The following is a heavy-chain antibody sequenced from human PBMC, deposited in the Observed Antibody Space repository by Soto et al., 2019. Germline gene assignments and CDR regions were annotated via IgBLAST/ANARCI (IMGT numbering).Heavy chain of an antibody. J-gene: IGHJ4*02. CDR2: IYHSGST. D-gene: IGHD2-2*02. CDR1: GGSISSSNW. Sequence: SSETLSLTCAVSGGSISSSNWWSWVRQPPGKGLEWIGEIYHSGSTNYNPSLKSRVTISVDKSKNQFSLKLSSVTAADTAVYYCARASIGYCSSTSCYTGSRVRGGTDYWGQGTLVTVSS. CDR3: ARASIGYCSSTSCYTGSRVRGGTDY. V-gene: IGHV4-4*02.